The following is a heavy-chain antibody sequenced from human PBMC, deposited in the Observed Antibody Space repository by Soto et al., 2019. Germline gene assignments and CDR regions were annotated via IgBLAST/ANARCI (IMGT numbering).Heavy chain of an antibody. Sequence: PRGSLRLSCAASGFTFSSYAMSWVRQAPGKGPEWVSAISGSGGSTYYADSVKGRFTISRDNSKNTLYLQMNSLRAEDTAVYYCAKVLRCCSSCWGSYFYGMDVWSPVPT. CDR3: AKVLRCCSSCWGSYFYGMDV. V-gene: IGHV3-23*01. CDR2: ISGSGGST. CDR1: GFTFSSYA. J-gene: IGHJ6*02. D-gene: IGHD6-13*01.